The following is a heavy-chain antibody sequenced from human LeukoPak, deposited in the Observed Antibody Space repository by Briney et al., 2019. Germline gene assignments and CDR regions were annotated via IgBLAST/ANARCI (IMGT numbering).Heavy chain of an antibody. CDR3: ARWRGSTSERSDY. D-gene: IGHD2-2*01. J-gene: IGHJ4*02. Sequence: PGGSLRLSCTASGFTFSDYWMTRVRQAPGKGLEWVANIKQDGSAKYYVDSVKGRFTISRDSAKNSLYLQMDSLRVEDTATYYCARWRGSTSERSDYWGQGTLVTVSS. CDR2: IKQDGSAK. CDR1: GFTFSDYW. V-gene: IGHV3-7*01.